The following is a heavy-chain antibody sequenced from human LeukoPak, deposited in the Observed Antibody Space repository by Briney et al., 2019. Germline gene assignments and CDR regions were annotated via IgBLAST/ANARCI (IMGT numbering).Heavy chain of an antibody. Sequence: SETLSLTCTVSGGSISSSSYYWSWIRQPPGKGLEWIGSIYYSGSTYYNPSLKSRVTISVDTSKNQFSLKLSSVTAADTAVYYCARDGDFWSGYYTGPWGQGTLVTVSS. CDR3: ARDGDFWSGYYTGP. J-gene: IGHJ5*02. D-gene: IGHD3-3*01. CDR1: GGSISSSSYY. CDR2: IYYSGST. V-gene: IGHV4-39*02.